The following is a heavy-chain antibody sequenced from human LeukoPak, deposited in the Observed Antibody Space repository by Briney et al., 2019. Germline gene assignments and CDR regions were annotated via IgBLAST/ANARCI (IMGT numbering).Heavy chain of an antibody. J-gene: IGHJ6*02. Sequence: GGSLRLSCAASGFTFSSYWMSWVRQAPGKGLEWAANIKQDGSEKYYVDSVKGRFTISRDNAKNSLYLQMNSLRAEDTAVYYCARDMDYYYYYGMDVWGQGTTVTVSS. D-gene: IGHD3-10*01. CDR1: GFTFSSYW. CDR3: ARDMDYYYYYGMDV. V-gene: IGHV3-7*03. CDR2: IKQDGSEK.